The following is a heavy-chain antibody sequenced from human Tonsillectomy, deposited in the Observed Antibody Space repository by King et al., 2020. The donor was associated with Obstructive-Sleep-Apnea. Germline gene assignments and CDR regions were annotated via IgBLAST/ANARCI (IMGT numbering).Heavy chain of an antibody. J-gene: IGHJ4*02. CDR3: ARVGAPAPMVYAGFDY. D-gene: IGHD2-8*01. Sequence: QLQESGPGLVKPSETLSLTCTVSGDSISSSSYYWGWIRQSPGKGLEWIGTIYYSGSTYYNPSLKSRVTISVDTSKNQFSLRLSSVTAADTAVYYCARVGAPAPMVYAGFDYWGQGTLVTVSS. CDR2: IYYSGST. V-gene: IGHV4-39*07. CDR1: GDSISSSSYY.